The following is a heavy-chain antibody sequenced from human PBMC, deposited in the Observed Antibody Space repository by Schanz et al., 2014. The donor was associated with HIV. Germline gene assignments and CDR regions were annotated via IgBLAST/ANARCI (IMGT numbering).Heavy chain of an antibody. V-gene: IGHV1-69*06. Sequence: QVQLVQPGAEVQKPGSSVKVSCKASGGTFNSYAITWVRQAPGQGLEYMGGIIPMFGTANYAQKFQGRVTVTADRSTSTAYMELSSLRSEDTAVYYCARDVVATISPKYYYYGMDVWGQGTTVTVSS. J-gene: IGHJ6*02. D-gene: IGHD5-12*01. CDR1: GGTFNSYA. CDR2: IIPMFGTA. CDR3: ARDVVATISPKYYYYGMDV.